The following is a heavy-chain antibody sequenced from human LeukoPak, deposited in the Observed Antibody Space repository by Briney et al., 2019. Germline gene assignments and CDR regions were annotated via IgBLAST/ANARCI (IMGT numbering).Heavy chain of an antibody. V-gene: IGHV3-23*01. D-gene: IGHD4-17*01. CDR3: AKDQRVCPVTLDY. CDR2: ISGSGGST. CDR1: GFTFSSYG. J-gene: IGHJ4*02. Sequence: GGSLRLSCAASGFTFSSYGMSWVRQAPGKGLEWVSAISGSGGSTYYADSVKGRFTISRDNSKNTLYPQMNSLRAEDTAVYYCAKDQRVCPVTLDYWGQGTLVTVSS.